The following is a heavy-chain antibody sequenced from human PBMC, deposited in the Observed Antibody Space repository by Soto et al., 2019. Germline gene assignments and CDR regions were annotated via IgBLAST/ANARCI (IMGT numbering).Heavy chain of an antibody. CDR2: ISAYNGNT. CDR3: ARDEAAAGIKPPFDY. CDR1: GYTFTSYG. D-gene: IGHD6-13*01. V-gene: IGHV1-18*01. Sequence: ASVKVACKASGYTFTSYGIIWVRQAPGQGLEWMGWISAYNGNTNYAQKLQGRVTMTTDTSTSTAYMELRSLRSDDTAVYYCARDEAAAGIKPPFDYWGQGTLVTVSS. J-gene: IGHJ4*02.